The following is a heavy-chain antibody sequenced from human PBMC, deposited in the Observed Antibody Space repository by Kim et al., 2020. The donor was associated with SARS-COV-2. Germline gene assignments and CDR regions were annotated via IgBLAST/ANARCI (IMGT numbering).Heavy chain of an antibody. CDR2: ISSSSSTI. D-gene: IGHD4-17*01. CDR3: ARETLMATVVTPWGEADHIPEPPFDY. Sequence: GGSLRLSCAASGFTFSSYSMNWVRQAPGKGLEWVSYISSSSSTIYYADSVKGRFTISRDNAKNSLYLQMNSLRDEDTAVYYCARETLMATVVTPWGEADHIPEPPFDYWGQGTLVTVSS. V-gene: IGHV3-48*02. CDR1: GFTFSSYS. J-gene: IGHJ4*02.